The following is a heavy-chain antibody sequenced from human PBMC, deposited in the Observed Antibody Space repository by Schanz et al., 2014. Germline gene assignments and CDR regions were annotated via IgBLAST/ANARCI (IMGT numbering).Heavy chain of an antibody. Sequence: QVQLVQSGAEVKKPGSSMKVSCKASGGTFNSYTINWVRQAPGQGLEWMGRIIPILGIANYAQKFQGRVTSTADKSTFTAYMDVSSLRSEDTAVYYCASSGAGYSSSWDFDYWGQGTLVTVSS. D-gene: IGHD6-13*01. V-gene: IGHV1-69*02. J-gene: IGHJ4*02. CDR2: IIPILGIA. CDR3: ASSGAGYSSSWDFDY. CDR1: GGTFNSYT.